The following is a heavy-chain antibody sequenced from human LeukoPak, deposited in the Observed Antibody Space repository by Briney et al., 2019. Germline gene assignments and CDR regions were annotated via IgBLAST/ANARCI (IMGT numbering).Heavy chain of an antibody. V-gene: IGHV3-30*04. CDR2: ISFDASNK. D-gene: IGHD6-19*01. Sequence: PGGSLSLTCAASGFTFSSYTIHWVRQAPATGLELVAVISFDASNKYFADSVKGQFTISRDNSKSTLYLQMNSLRSEDTAVYYCARDSGWYRVYLQHWGQDTRVTVSS. J-gene: IGHJ1*01. CDR1: GFTFSSYT. CDR3: ARDSGWYRVYLQH.